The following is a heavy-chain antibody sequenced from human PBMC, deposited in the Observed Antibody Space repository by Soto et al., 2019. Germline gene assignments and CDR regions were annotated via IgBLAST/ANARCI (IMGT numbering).Heavy chain of an antibody. D-gene: IGHD6-13*01. CDR2: IYYSGST. V-gene: IGHV4-30-4*01. Sequence: SETLSLTCTVSGGSISSGDYYWSWIRQPPGKGLEWIGYIYYSGSTFYNPSLKNRVTISLDTSKIQFSLKLSSVTAADTAVYYCARDRAAAGTIDYWGQGTLVTVSS. CDR1: GGSISSGDYY. CDR3: ARDRAAAGTIDY. J-gene: IGHJ4*02.